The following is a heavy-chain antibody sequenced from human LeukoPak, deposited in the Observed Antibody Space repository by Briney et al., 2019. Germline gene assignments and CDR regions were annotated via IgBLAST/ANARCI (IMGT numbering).Heavy chain of an antibody. CDR3: AKRGYSYGGIDY. J-gene: IGHJ4*02. V-gene: IGHV3-30*18. CDR2: ISYDGSNK. CDR1: GFTFSSYG. D-gene: IGHD5-18*01. Sequence: GGSLRLSCAASGFTFSSYGMHWVRQAPGKGLEWVAVISYDGSNKYYADSVKGRFTISRDNSKNTLYLQMNSLRAEDTAVYYRAKRGYSYGGIDYWGQGTLVTVSS.